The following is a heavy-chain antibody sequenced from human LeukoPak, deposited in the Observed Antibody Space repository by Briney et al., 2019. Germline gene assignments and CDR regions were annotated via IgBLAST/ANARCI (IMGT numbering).Heavy chain of an antibody. D-gene: IGHD3-22*01. V-gene: IGHV3-30*02. CDR3: AKDRRYYDSSGYHLYYMDV. J-gene: IGHJ6*03. CDR2: IRYDGSNK. CDR1: GFTFSSYG. Sequence: GGSLRLSCAASGFTFSSYGMHWVRQAPGKGLEWVAFIRYDGSNKYYADSVKGRFTISRDNSKNTLYLQMNSLRAEDTAVYYCAKDRRYYDSSGYHLYYMDVWGKGTTVTISS.